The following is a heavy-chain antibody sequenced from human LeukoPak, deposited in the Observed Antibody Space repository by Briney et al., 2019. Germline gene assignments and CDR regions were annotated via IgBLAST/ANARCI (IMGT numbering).Heavy chain of an antibody. D-gene: IGHD3-3*01. V-gene: IGHV3-23*01. CDR2: ISGSGGGT. CDR3: AKGGTYYDFWSGYYSGYYYGMDV. J-gene: IGHJ6*02. Sequence: GGSLRLSCAASGFTFSSYAMSWVRQAPGKGLEWVSAISGSGGGTYYADSVKGRFTISRDNSKNTLYLQMNSLRAEDTAVYYCAKGGTYYDFWSGYYSGYYYGMDVWGQGTTVTVSS. CDR1: GFTFSSYA.